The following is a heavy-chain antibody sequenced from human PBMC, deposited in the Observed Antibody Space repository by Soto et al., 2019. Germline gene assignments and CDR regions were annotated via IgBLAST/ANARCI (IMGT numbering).Heavy chain of an antibody. V-gene: IGHV3-23*01. CDR3: AKDPLYNWNDQVSYYYYKDV. D-gene: IGHD1-1*01. Sequence: EVQLSESGGGLVQPGGSLRLSCAASGFTFSSYAMNWVRQAPGRGLEWVSAISRTGGNTYYADSLKGRFTSSRDNSKNMLYLQMNSRRAEDTAVYYCAKDPLYNWNDQVSYYYYKDVWGRGTTVTVSS. J-gene: IGHJ6*03. CDR1: GFTFSSYA. CDR2: ISRTGGNT.